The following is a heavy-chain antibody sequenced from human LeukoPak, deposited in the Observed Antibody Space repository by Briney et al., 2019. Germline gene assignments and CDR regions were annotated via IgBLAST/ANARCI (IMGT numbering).Heavy chain of an antibody. CDR2: IHYSGST. J-gene: IGHJ3*02. D-gene: IGHD1-26*01. V-gene: IGHV4-39*07. CDR3: AREAWERGDAFDI. CDR1: GGSISSSSYY. Sequence: SETLSLTCTVSGGSISSSSYYWGWIRQPPGKGLEWIGSIHYSGSTYYNPSLKSRVTMSVDTSKNQFSLKLSSVTAADTAVYYCAREAWERGDAFDIWGQGTMVTVSS.